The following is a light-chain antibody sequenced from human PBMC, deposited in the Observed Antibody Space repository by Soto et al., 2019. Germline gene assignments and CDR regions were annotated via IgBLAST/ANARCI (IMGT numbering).Light chain of an antibody. V-gene: IGKV3-15*01. CDR3: QQYNNWAIT. J-gene: IGKJ5*01. CDR2: GAS. Sequence: EIVMTQSPATLSVSPGERATLSCRASQSVSNNLAWYQQKPGQAPRLLIYGASTRATGIPARFSGSGSVTEFTLTISSLQSEDFAVYYCQQYNNWAITFGQEKRLEIK. CDR1: QSVSNN.